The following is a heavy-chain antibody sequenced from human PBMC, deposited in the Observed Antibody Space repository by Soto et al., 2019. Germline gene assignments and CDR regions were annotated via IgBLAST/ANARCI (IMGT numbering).Heavy chain of an antibody. CDR2: INHSGST. CDR3: ARGRGPGHLRATYYDFWSGYYRWFDP. CDR1: GGSFSGYY. J-gene: IGHJ5*02. V-gene: IGHV4-34*01. D-gene: IGHD3-3*01. Sequence: PSETLSLTCAVYGGSFSGYYWSWIRQPPGKGLEWIGEINHSGSTNYNPSLKSRVTISVDTSKNQLSLKLSSVTAADTVVYYCARGRGPGHLRATYYDFWSGYYRWFDPWGQGTLVTVSS.